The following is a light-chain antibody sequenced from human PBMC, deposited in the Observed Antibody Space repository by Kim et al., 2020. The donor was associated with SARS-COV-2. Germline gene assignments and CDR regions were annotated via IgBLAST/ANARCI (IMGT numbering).Light chain of an antibody. Sequence: DIQMTQSPSTLSASVGDRVTITCRASQSISSWLAWYQQKPGKAPKLLIYKASSLESGVPPRFSGSGSGTEFTLTISSLQPDDFATYYCQQYNSYSSTFGQGTKVDIK. CDR1: QSISSW. J-gene: IGKJ1*01. CDR2: KAS. CDR3: QQYNSYSST. V-gene: IGKV1-5*03.